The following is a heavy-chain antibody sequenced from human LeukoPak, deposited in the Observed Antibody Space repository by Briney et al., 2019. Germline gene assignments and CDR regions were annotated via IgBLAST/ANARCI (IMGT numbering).Heavy chain of an antibody. CDR1: GDSVSTASNA. CDR2: TYYNSKWYT. CDR3: VKAVLPLYSYGPGDY. D-gene: IGHD5-18*01. V-gene: IGHV6-1*01. J-gene: IGHJ4*02. Sequence: SQTLSLTCAISGDSVSTASNAWYWIRQSPSRGLEWLGRTYYNSKWYTDYAVSVSGRTTINPDTSRNQLSLQLSFVTPEDTAVYYCVKAVLPLYSYGPGDYWGQGTLVTVSS.